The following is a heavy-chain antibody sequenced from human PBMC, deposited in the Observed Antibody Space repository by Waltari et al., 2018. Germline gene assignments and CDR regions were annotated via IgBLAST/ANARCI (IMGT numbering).Heavy chain of an antibody. CDR2: ISGRSTGA. J-gene: IGHJ5*02. CDR3: AKFGHGLGISNTWSNNWFDP. CDR1: GFIFSSNA. V-gene: IGHV3-23*01. D-gene: IGHD6-13*01. Sequence: EEQVLESGGALVHPGGSLRLSCAASGFIFSSNAMSWVRQAPGKGLEWVSLISGRSTGAYYADSLKGRFTISRDNSKNTLYLQMNSLRVEDTAVYYCAKFGHGLGISNTWSNNWFDPWGQGTLVTVSS.